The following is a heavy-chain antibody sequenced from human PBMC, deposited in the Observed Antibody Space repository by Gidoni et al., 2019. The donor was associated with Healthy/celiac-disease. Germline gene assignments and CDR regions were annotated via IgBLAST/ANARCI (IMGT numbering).Heavy chain of an antibody. CDR1: GYSFTSYW. CDR2: IGPSDSYT. Sequence: EVQLVQSGAEVKKPGESRRISCKGSGYSFTSYWNSWVRRMPGKGLEWMGRIGPSDSYTTYRPSFQGHVTISADKAISTAYLQWSSLKASDTAMYYCASPGGSSSGAFDIWGQGTMVTVSS. D-gene: IGHD6-13*01. J-gene: IGHJ3*02. V-gene: IGHV5-10-1*03. CDR3: ASPGGSSSGAFDI.